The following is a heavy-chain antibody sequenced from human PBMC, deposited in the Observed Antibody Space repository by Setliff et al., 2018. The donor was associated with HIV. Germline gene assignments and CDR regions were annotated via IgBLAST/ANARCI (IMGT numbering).Heavy chain of an antibody. V-gene: IGHV4-59*08. D-gene: IGHD3-10*01. Sequence: ASETLSLTCTVSGGSINTYYWSWIRQPPGKGLEWIGYIYYSGSTNYNPSLKSRVTISVDTSKNQFSLKLKSATAADTAVYYCARPSNYGSGSYGAFDIWGQGTMVTVSS. CDR2: IYYSGST. CDR3: ARPSNYGSGSYGAFDI. J-gene: IGHJ3*02. CDR1: GGSINTYY.